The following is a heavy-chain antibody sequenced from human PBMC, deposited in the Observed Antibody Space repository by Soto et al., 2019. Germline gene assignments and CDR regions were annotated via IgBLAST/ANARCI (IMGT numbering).Heavy chain of an antibody. Sequence: ESLKISFKASGYIFIDYWIGWVRQIPGKGLEWMGIVYPRDSDTRYSPSFQGQVTISADRSTGTAFLQWRSLKASDTALYYCARPPLPGYSIHFNSWGQGTLVTVSS. V-gene: IGHV5-51*01. CDR2: VYPRDSDT. CDR3: ARPPLPGYSIHFNS. CDR1: GYIFIDYW. J-gene: IGHJ4*02. D-gene: IGHD2-15*01.